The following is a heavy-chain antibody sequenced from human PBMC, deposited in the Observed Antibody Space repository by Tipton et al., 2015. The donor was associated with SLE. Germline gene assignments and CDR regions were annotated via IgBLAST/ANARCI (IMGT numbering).Heavy chain of an antibody. CDR3: ARSTVDTAIKGPEHFDY. J-gene: IGHJ4*02. CDR1: GFTFSSYA. CDR2: ISYDGSNK. V-gene: IGHV3-30*04. D-gene: IGHD5-18*01. Sequence: LSLTCAASGFTFSSYAMHWVRQAPGKGLEWVAVISYDGSNKYYADSVKGRFTISRDNSKNTLYLQMNSLRAEDTAAYYCARSTVDTAIKGPEHFDYWGQGTLVTVSS.